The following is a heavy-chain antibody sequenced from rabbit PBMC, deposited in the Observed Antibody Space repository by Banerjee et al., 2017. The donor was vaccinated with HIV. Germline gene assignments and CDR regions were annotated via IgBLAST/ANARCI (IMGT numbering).Heavy chain of an antibody. D-gene: IGHD4-2*01. Sequence: QEQLEESGGDLVKPEGSLTLTCTASGFSFSNGYVMCWVRQAPGKGLEWIACINTITGDTVYATWAKGRFTISKASWTTVTLQMTSLTAADTATYFCARAWGYAGSAYAIAYYFKFWGQGTLVTVS. CDR2: INTITGDT. V-gene: IGHV1S45*01. J-gene: IGHJ4*01. CDR3: ARAWGYAGSAYAIAYYFKF. CDR1: GFSFSNGYV.